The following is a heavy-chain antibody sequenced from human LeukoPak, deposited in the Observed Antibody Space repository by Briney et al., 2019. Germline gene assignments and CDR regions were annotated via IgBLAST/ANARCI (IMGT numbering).Heavy chain of an antibody. J-gene: IGHJ6*03. CDR2: IIPIFGTA. CDR1: GGTFSSYA. Sequence: ASVKVSCKASGGTFSSYAISWVRQAPGQGLEWMGGIIPIFGTANYAQKFQGRVTITADKSTSTVYMELSSLRSEDTAVYYCARNVDTADYYYYYMDVWGKGTTVTVSS. V-gene: IGHV1-69*06. CDR3: ARNVDTADYYYYYMDV. D-gene: IGHD5-18*01.